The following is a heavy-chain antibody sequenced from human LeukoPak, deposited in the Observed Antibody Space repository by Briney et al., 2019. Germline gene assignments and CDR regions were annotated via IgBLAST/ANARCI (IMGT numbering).Heavy chain of an antibody. V-gene: IGHV1-69*05. J-gene: IGHJ4*02. D-gene: IGHD3-22*01. CDR2: IIPIFGTA. Sequence: KVSCKASGGTVSSYAISWVRQAPGQGLEWMGGIIPIFGTANYAQKFQGRVTITTDESTSTAYMELSSLRSEDTAVYYCASGFRYDSSGLTYYFDYWGQGTLVTVSS. CDR3: ASGFRYDSSGLTYYFDY. CDR1: GGTVSSYA.